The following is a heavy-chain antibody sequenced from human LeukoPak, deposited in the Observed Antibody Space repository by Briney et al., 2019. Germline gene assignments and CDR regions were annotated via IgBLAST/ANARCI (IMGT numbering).Heavy chain of an antibody. V-gene: IGHV5-51*01. D-gene: IGHD1-26*01. CDR3: ARLLLLWVPGDY. Sequence: GESLKISCKGSGYSFTSYWIGWVRQMPGKGVVWMGIIYPGDCDTKYSPSLQGQVTISADKSISPEYLQWSSLKASDNAMYYCARLLLLWVPGDYWGQGTLVTVSS. CDR2: IYPGDCDT. CDR1: GYSFTSYW. J-gene: IGHJ4*02.